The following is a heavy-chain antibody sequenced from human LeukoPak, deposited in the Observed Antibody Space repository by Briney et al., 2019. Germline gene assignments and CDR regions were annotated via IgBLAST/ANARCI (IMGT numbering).Heavy chain of an antibody. J-gene: IGHJ3*02. CDR3: ARARDTAMVLDAFDI. V-gene: IGHV1-69*06. CDR1: GGTFSSYA. D-gene: IGHD5-18*01. Sequence: ASVKVSCKASGGTFSSYAISWVRQAPGQGLEWMGGIIPIFGTANYAQKFQGRVTITADKSTSTAYMELSSLRSEDTAVYYCARARDTAMVLDAFDIWGQGTMVTVSS. CDR2: IIPIFGTA.